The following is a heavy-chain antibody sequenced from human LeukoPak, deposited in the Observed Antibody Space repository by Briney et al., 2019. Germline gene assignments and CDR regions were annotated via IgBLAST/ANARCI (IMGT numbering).Heavy chain of an antibody. J-gene: IGHJ4*02. Sequence: ASVKVSCKASGYTFTNYGFHWVRQAPGQGPEWMGWIRVSDGDAKYAQKFQGRVTLTRDTSANTAYMDLWSLRSDDTAVYFCARSGFSFGYHYFDLWGQGTLVTVSS. CDR2: IRVSDGDA. CDR3: ARSGFSFGYHYFDL. V-gene: IGHV1-18*01. CDR1: GYTFTNYG. D-gene: IGHD5-18*01.